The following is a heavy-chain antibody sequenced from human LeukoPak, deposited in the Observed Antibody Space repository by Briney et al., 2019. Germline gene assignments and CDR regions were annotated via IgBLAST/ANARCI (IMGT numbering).Heavy chain of an antibody. D-gene: IGHD2-21*02. CDR2: ISYDGSNK. J-gene: IGHJ4*02. V-gene: IGHV3-30-3*01. CDR3: ASSAGVVVTASHFDY. Sequence: GGSLRLSCAASGISVSSNYMTWVRQAPGKGLEWVAVISYDGSNKYYADSVKGRFTISRDNSKNTLYLQMNSLRAEDTAVYYCASSAGVVVTASHFDYWGQGTLVTVSS. CDR1: GISVSSNY.